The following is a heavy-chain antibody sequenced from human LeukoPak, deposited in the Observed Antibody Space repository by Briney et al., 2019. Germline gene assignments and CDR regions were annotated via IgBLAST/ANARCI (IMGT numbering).Heavy chain of an antibody. CDR1: GFTFSSFA. V-gene: IGHV3-23*01. D-gene: IGHD1-26*01. CDR3: AKLGVGATYDAFDI. CDR2: ISGGGGST. Sequence: PGGSLRLSCAASGFTFSSFAMSWVRQAPGKGLEWVSAISGGGGSTYYADSVKGRFTISRDNSKNTLSLQMNSLRAEDTAIYYCAKLGVGATYDAFDIWGQGTVVTVSS. J-gene: IGHJ3*02.